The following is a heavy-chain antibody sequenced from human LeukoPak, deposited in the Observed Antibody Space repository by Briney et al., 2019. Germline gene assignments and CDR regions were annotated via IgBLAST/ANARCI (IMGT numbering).Heavy chain of an antibody. Sequence: GGSVRLSCTASGFTFGDYAMSWFRQAPGKGLEWVGLIRSKAYGGTTEYAPSVKGRFNISRDDSNSIAYLQMNSLRAEDTAVYYCARVLGGSGSYSYFDYWGQGTLVTVSS. J-gene: IGHJ4*02. CDR3: ARVLGGSGSYSYFDY. CDR1: GFTFGDYA. V-gene: IGHV3-49*03. CDR2: IRSKAYGGTT. D-gene: IGHD3-10*01.